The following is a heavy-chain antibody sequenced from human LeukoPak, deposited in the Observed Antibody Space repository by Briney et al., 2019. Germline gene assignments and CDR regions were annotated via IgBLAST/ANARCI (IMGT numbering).Heavy chain of an antibody. Sequence: SETLSLTCAAYGGSFSSYYWSWIRQPPGKGLEWIGEINHSGSTNYNPSLKSRVTISVDTSKNQFSLKLSSVTAADTAVYYCARSRYNWFDPWGQGTLVTVSS. J-gene: IGHJ5*02. V-gene: IGHV4-34*01. CDR2: INHSGST. CDR3: ARSRYNWFDP. CDR1: GGSFSSYY.